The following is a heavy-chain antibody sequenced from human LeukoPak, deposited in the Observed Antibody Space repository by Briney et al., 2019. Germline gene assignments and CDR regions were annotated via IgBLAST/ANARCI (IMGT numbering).Heavy chain of an antibody. V-gene: IGHV3-30*02. CDR1: GFTFSSYG. CDR3: AKDRGVRGVFDY. D-gene: IGHD3-10*01. CDR2: IRYDGSNK. Sequence: PGGSLRLSCAASGFTFSSYGMHWVRQAPGKGLEWVAFIRYDGSNKYYADSVKGRFTISRDNSKTTLYLQMNSLRAEDTAVYYCAKDRGVRGVFDYWGQGTLVTVSS. J-gene: IGHJ4*02.